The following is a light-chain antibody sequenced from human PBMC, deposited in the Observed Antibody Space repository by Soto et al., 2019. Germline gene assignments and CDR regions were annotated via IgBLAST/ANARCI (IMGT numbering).Light chain of an antibody. V-gene: IGLV2-14*01. CDR2: DVS. CDR1: SRDVGGYNY. CDR3: SSYRSSSSPYV. Sequence: QSALTQPASVSGSPGQSITISCTGTSRDVGGYNYVSWYQQHPGKAPKLMIYDVSNRPSGVSNRFSGSKSGNTASLTISGLQAEDEADYYCSSYRSSSSPYVFGTGTKLTVL. J-gene: IGLJ1*01.